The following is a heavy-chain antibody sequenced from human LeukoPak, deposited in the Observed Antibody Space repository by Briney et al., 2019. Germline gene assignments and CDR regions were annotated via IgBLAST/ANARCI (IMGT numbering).Heavy chain of an antibody. Sequence: GGSLRLSCAASGFTFSSYDMHWVRQATGKSLEWVSAIGTAGDTYYPGSVKGRFTISRENAKNSLYLQMNSLRAGDTAVYYCARGSYGSGELNWFDPWGQGTLVTVSS. CDR1: GFTFSSYD. CDR2: IGTAGDT. J-gene: IGHJ5*02. V-gene: IGHV3-13*01. CDR3: ARGSYGSGELNWFDP. D-gene: IGHD3-10*01.